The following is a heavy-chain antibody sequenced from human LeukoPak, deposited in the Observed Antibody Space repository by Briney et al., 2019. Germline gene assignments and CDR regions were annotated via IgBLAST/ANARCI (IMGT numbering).Heavy chain of an antibody. CDR2: IIPILGIA. CDR1: GYTFTSYA. V-gene: IGHV1-69*04. Sequence: SVKVSCKTSGYTFTSYAISWVRQAPGQGLEWMGRIIPILGIANHAQKFQGRVTITADKSTSTAYMELSSLRSEDTAVYYCARDEYYYDSSGPFDYWGQGTLVTVSS. D-gene: IGHD3-22*01. CDR3: ARDEYYYDSSGPFDY. J-gene: IGHJ4*02.